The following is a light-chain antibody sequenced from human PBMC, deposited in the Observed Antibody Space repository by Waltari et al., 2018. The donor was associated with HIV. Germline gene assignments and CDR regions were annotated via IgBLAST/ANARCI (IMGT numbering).Light chain of an antibody. CDR1: RSNIAAGLA. CDR3: QSYDSSLSGVV. V-gene: IGLV1-40*01. Sequence: QSVLTQPPSVSGAPRQTVTLSCTGGRSNIAAGLAIHWYQQLPGPAPKLLIYGNTNRPSGVPDRFSGSKSGTSASLAITGLQAEDESDYYCQSYDSSLSGVVFGGGTKLTVL. J-gene: IGLJ2*01. CDR2: GNT.